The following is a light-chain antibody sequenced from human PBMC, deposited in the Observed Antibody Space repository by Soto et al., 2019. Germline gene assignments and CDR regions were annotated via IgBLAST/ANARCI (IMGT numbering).Light chain of an antibody. V-gene: IGLV1-44*01. Sequence: QSVLTQPPSASGTPGQRVTMSCSGSRPNIGSNTVNWYQQLAGTAPKVLIYSNDQRPSGVPDRSSGSKSGTSASLAISGLQSEDEADYYCAAWDDSLKVVVFGGGTKVTVL. CDR3: AAWDDSLKVVV. CDR1: RPNIGSNT. CDR2: SND. J-gene: IGLJ2*01.